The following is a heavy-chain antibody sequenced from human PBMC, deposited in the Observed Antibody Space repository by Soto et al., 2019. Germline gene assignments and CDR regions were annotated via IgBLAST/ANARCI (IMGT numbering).Heavy chain of an antibody. J-gene: IGHJ6*02. CDR2: IIPIFGTA. V-gene: IGHV1-69*13. Sequence: GASVKVSCKVSGGTFSSYAISWVRQAPGQGLEWMGGIIPIFGTANYAQKFQGRVTITADESTSTAYMELSSLRSEDTAVYYCARGATYYSSPADVWGQGTTVTVSS. CDR1: GGTFSSYA. D-gene: IGHD3-10*01. CDR3: ARGATYYSSPADV.